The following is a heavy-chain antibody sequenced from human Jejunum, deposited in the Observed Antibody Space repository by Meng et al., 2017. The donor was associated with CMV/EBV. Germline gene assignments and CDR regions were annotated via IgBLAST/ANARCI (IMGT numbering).Heavy chain of an antibody. CDR1: GGSFSDYS. CDR3: ARAGNYSEFDY. J-gene: IGHJ4*02. D-gene: IGHD1-7*01. V-gene: IGHV4-34*01. Sequence: CAVYGGSFSDYSWTWIRQPPGKGLEWIGEINDSGSTNYNPSLTSRLTISVDTSKNQFSLKLNSVTAADTAVYSCARAGNYSEFDYWGQGTLVTVSS. CDR2: INDSGST.